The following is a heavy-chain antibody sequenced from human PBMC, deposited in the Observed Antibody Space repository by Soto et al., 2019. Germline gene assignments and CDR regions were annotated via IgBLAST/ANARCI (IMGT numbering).Heavy chain of an antibody. V-gene: IGHV5-10-1*01. CDR2: IDPSDSYT. Sequence: GESLKISCKGSGYSFTSYWISWVRQMPGKGLEWMGRIDPSDSYTNYSPSFQGHVTISADKSISTAYLQWSSLKASDTAMYYCARNLDYGDYRSDYYGMDVWGQGSTVTVSS. CDR3: ARNLDYGDYRSDYYGMDV. J-gene: IGHJ6*02. CDR1: GYSFTSYW. D-gene: IGHD4-17*01.